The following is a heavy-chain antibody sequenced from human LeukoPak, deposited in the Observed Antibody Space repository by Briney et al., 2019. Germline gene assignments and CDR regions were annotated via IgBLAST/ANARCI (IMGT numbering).Heavy chain of an antibody. CDR1: GYTFTGYY. CDR3: AKIGQDYYDRGY. D-gene: IGHD3-22*01. J-gene: IGHJ4*02. Sequence: ASVKVSCKASGYTFTGYYMHWVRQAPGQGLEWMGWISAYNGNTNYAQKLQGRVTMTTDTSTSTAYMELRSLRSDDTAVYYCAKIGQDYYDRGYWGQGTLVTVSS. V-gene: IGHV1-18*04. CDR2: ISAYNGNT.